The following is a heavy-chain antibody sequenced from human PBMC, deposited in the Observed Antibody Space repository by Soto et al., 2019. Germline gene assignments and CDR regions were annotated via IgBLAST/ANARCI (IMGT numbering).Heavy chain of an antibody. CDR3: ARHKVVGGYSNSSAGFGP. D-gene: IGHD5-18*01. V-gene: IGHV4-39*01. CDR1: GGSMSSSTYY. Sequence: QLQLQESGPGLVKPSETLSLTCTVSGGSMSSSTYYWGWVRQPPGKGLEWVGSIYYRGNTYYNPSLKSRVTISVDTSKNQLFLRLSSVTAADTAVYYCARHKVVGGYSNSSAGFGPWGQGNLVIVSS. CDR2: IYYRGNT. J-gene: IGHJ5*02.